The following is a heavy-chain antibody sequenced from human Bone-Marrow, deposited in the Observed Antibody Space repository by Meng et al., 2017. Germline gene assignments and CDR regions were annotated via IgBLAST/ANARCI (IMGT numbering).Heavy chain of an antibody. J-gene: IGHJ5*02. CDR1: GGSISSYF. CDR3: ARGVGSLDH. D-gene: IGHD5/OR15-5a*01. V-gene: IGHV4-4*07. CDR2: IYTSGST. Sequence: GSLRLSCTVSGGSISSYFCTWIRQPAGKGLEWIGRIYTSGSTNYNPSLKSRVTMSVDTSKNQFSLKLTSVTAADTAVYYCARGVGSLDHWGQGTLVTVSS.